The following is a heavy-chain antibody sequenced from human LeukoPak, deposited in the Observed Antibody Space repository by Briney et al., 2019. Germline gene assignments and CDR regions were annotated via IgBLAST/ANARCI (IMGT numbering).Heavy chain of an antibody. V-gene: IGHV4-39*01. CDR1: GGSISSSSYY. J-gene: IGHJ4*02. CDR3: ATLGGYDYVWGSYRYPDY. CDR2: IYYSGST. Sequence: PSETLSLTCTVSGGSISSSSYYWGWIRQPPGKGLEWIGSIYYSGSTYYNPSLKSRVTISVDTSKNQFSLKLSSVTAADTAVYYCATLGGYDYVWGSYRYPDYWGQGTLVTVSS. D-gene: IGHD3-16*02.